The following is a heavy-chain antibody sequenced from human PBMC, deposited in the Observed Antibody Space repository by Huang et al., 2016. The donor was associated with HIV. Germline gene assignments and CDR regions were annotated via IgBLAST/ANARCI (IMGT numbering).Heavy chain of an antibody. D-gene: IGHD6-25*01. J-gene: IGHJ4*02. CDR1: GGYFRGYY. CDR2: INPRGST. Sequence: QVQLKQWGAGLLKPSETLSLTCAVYGGYFRGYYWTWIRQPAGKGREWIGGINPRGSTNYKASLKSRVRISVDTSKKQFSLKLKSVTAADTAVYYCARGPAPDYWGQGTLVTVSS. CDR3: ARGPAPDY. V-gene: IGHV4-34*02.